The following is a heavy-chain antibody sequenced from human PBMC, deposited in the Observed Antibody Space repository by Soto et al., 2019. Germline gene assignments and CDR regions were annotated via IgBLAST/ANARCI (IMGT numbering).Heavy chain of an antibody. D-gene: IGHD6-13*01. V-gene: IGHV3-13*01. CDR3: ARAGIAAAHFDY. J-gene: IGHJ4*02. Sequence: GGSLRLSCAASGFTFSSYDMHWVRQATGKGLEWVSAIGTAGDTYYPGSVKGRFTISRENAKNSLYLQMNGLRAEDTAVYYCARAGIAAAHFDYWGQGTLVTVSS. CDR2: IGTAGDT. CDR1: GFTFSSYD.